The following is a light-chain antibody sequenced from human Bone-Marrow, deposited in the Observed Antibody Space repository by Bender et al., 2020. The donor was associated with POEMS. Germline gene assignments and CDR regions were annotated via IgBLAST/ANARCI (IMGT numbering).Light chain of an antibody. CDR3: CSYVSPTTLI. V-gene: IGLV2-14*01. CDR1: SSDIGGYNS. Sequence: QSALTQPASVSGSPGQSITISCTGTSSDIGGYNSVSWYQQHPGKAPKLMIYEVSNRPSGVSNRFSGSKSGNTASLTISGLQAEDEGEYFCCSYVSPTTLIFGGGTKLTVL. J-gene: IGLJ2*01. CDR2: EVS.